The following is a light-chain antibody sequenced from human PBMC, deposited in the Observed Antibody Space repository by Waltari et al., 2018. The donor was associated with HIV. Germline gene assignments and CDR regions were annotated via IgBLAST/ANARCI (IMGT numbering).Light chain of an antibody. CDR3: LQALSFPLT. CDR2: ATA. J-gene: IGKJ3*01. V-gene: IGKV1-12*01. CDR1: QGLTSY. Sequence: DIQVTQSPSSLSASVGDSVTITCRANQGLTSYLAWYQQKPGNTPKLLISATASLRGGVPSRFGGSGSGTDFTLIINNLQPEDFATYYCLQALSFPLTFGPGTKVDVK.